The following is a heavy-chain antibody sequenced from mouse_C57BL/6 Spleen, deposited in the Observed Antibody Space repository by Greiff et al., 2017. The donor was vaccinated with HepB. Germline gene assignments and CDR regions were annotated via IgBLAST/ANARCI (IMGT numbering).Heavy chain of an antibody. V-gene: IGHV1-53*01. CDR3: ARGVYDYDGDYYDY. CDR2: INPSNGGT. J-gene: IGHJ2*01. CDR1: GYTFTSYW. Sequence: VQLQQPGTELVKPGASVKLSCKASGYTFTSYWMHWVKQRPGQGLEWIGNINPSNGGTNYNEKFKSKATLTVDKSSITAYMQLSSLTSEDSAVYYCARGVYDYDGDYYDYWGQGTTLTVSS. D-gene: IGHD2-4*01.